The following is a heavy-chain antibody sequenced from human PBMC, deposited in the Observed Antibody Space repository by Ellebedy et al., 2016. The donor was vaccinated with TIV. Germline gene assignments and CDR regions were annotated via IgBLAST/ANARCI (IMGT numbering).Heavy chain of an antibody. V-gene: IGHV1-18*01. J-gene: IGHJ6*02. CDR1: GYSFTSYG. D-gene: IGHD4-11*01. Sequence: AASVQVSCKASGYSFTSYGISWVRQAPGQGLEWMGWSSAYNGNTNYAQKFQGRVTMTTDTSTSTAYMELRSLTSDDTAVYYCASDPTVTTRFYDYDMDVWGQGTTVTVSS. CDR2: SSAYNGNT. CDR3: ASDPTVTTRFYDYDMDV.